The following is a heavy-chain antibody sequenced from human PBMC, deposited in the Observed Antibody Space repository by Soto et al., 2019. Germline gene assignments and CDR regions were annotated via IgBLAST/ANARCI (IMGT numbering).Heavy chain of an antibody. CDR3: ARDTGYCSGGSCFLYYMDV. D-gene: IGHD2-15*01. CDR1: GYTFTSYA. J-gene: IGHJ6*03. CDR2: INPANGDT. V-gene: IGHV1-3*01. Sequence: QVQLVQSGSEVKKPAASVRLSCKASGYTFTSYAVYWVRQAPGQRLEWMGWINPANGDTKYSQKFQDRVIVSRDTSASTAYMDLRSLRSEDTAVYYCARDTGYCSGGSCFLYYMDVWGKWTTVTVSS.